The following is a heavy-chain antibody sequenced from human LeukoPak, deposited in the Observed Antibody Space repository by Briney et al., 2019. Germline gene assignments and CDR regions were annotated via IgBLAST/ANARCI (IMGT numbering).Heavy chain of an antibody. J-gene: IGHJ4*02. CDR2: VSYDGSYK. Sequence: GGSLRLSCAATGFTFSNFAMHWVRQAPGKGLEWVAVVSYDGSYKYYADSVKGRFTISRDNSKNTLYLQMNSLRAEDTAVYYCAKSTSSGWTYYFDYWGQGTLVTVSS. V-gene: IGHV3-30*18. D-gene: IGHD6-19*01. CDR3: AKSTSSGWTYYFDY. CDR1: GFTFSNFA.